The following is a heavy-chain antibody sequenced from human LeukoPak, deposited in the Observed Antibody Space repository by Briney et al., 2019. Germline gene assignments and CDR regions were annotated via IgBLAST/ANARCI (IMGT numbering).Heavy chain of an antibody. CDR1: GFTFSAYT. V-gene: IGHV3-23*01. J-gene: IGHJ5*02. D-gene: IGHD2-15*01. CDR3: AKGDAGGKVDWFDP. CDR2: FTGLGGR. Sequence: GGSLRLSCVTSGFTFSAYTMMWVRQTPGKGLQWLASFTGLGGRYYADSVRGRFSISRDYSANTVYLQMDSLRDEDTAVYYCAKGDAGGKVDWFDPWGQGTLVIVSS.